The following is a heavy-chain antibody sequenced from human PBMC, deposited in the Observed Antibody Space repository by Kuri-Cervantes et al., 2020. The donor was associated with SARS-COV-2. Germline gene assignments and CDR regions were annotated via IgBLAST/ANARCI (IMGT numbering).Heavy chain of an antibody. Sequence: LRLSCTVSGGSISSGGYYWSWIRQHPGKGLEWIGYIYYSGSTYYNPSLKSRVTISVDTSKNQFSLKLSSVTAADTAVYYCARSDCGDYVLDYWGQGTLVTVSS. V-gene: IGHV4-31*03. D-gene: IGHD4-17*01. CDR2: IYYSGST. J-gene: IGHJ4*02. CDR1: GGSISSGGYY. CDR3: ARSDCGDYVLDY.